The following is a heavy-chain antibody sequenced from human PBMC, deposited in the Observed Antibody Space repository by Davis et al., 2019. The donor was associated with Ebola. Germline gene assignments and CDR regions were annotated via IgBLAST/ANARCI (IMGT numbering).Heavy chain of an antibody. D-gene: IGHD6-19*01. CDR2: INSDGSSI. Sequence: GESLKISCAAFGFTFTNYWMHWVRQAPGKGLVWVSRINSDGSSINYADSVKGRFTISRDNAKNTLYLQMNSLRPEDTAVYYCARDIAVAGTIGFDYWGQGTLVTVSS. J-gene: IGHJ4*02. V-gene: IGHV3-74*01. CDR1: GFTFTNYW. CDR3: ARDIAVAGTIGFDY.